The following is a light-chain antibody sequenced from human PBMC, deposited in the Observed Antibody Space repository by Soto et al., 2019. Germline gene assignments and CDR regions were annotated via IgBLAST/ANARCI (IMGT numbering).Light chain of an antibody. CDR1: QSVSNN. Sequence: EIVMTQSPATLSVSPGERATLSCRASQSVSNNLAWYQKKPGQAPRLLIYGASTRATGIPARFSGSGSGTEFTLTISILQSEDFAFYYCQQYNNWGTFGQGTSVDIK. CDR3: QQYNNWGT. J-gene: IGKJ1*01. CDR2: GAS. V-gene: IGKV3-15*01.